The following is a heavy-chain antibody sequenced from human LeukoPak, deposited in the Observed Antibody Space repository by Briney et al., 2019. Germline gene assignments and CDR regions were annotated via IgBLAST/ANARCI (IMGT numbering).Heavy chain of an antibody. CDR3: AKSFYSSRRSFDS. CDR2: IYHSGST. D-gene: IGHD6-13*01. Sequence: PSETLSLTCAVSGGSISSGGYSWSWIRQPPGKGLEWIGYIYHSGSTYYNPSLKSRVTISVDRSKNQFSLKLSSVTAADTAVYYCAKSFYSSRRSFDSWGQGTLVTVSS. V-gene: IGHV4-30-2*01. CDR1: GGSISSGGYS. J-gene: IGHJ4*02.